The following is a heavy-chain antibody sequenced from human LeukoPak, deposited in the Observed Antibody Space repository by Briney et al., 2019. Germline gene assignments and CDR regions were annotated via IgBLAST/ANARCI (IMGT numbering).Heavy chain of an antibody. CDR3: ARDEAGGEDAFDI. D-gene: IGHD4-17*01. CDR2: ISAYNGNT. V-gene: IGHV1-18*01. Sequence: ASVKVSCKASGYTFTSYDINWVRQAPGQGLEWMGWISAYNGNTNYAQKLQGRVTMTTDTSTSTAYMELRSLRSDDTAVYYCARDEAGGEDAFDIWGQGTMVAVSS. J-gene: IGHJ3*02. CDR1: GYTFTSYD.